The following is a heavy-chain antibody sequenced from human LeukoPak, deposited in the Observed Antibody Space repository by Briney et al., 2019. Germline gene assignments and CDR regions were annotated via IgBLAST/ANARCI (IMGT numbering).Heavy chain of an antibody. V-gene: IGHV3-21*01. CDR2: ISSSGDYI. CDR3: ARDGSGYPFDY. J-gene: IGHJ4*02. CDR1: GFTFSDYT. D-gene: IGHD3-3*01. Sequence: GGSLRLSCAASGFTFSDYTMDWVRQAPGKGLEWFSSISSSGDYIYYADSVRGRFTISRDNAKNSLYLQMNSLRAEDTAVYYCARDGSGYPFDYWGQGTLVTVSS.